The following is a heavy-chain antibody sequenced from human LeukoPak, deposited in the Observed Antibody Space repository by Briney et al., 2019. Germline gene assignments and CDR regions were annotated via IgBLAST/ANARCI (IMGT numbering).Heavy chain of an antibody. J-gene: IGHJ4*02. V-gene: IGHV1-2*02. D-gene: IGHD3-10*01. Sequence: ASVKVSCKASGYTFTGYYIHWVRQAPGQGLQWVGWINPDSGATIYAQKFRGRVTMTRDTTISTAYMELSSLRAEDTAVYYCARHYYGSGSYYFPFDYWGQGTLVTVSS. CDR3: ARHYYGSGSYYFPFDY. CDR1: GYTFTGYY. CDR2: INPDSGAT.